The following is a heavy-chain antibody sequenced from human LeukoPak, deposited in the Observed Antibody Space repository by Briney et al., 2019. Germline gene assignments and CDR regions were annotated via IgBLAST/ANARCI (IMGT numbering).Heavy chain of an antibody. D-gene: IGHD3-22*01. CDR1: GITFGNNW. V-gene: IGHV3-30*18. J-gene: IGHJ4*02. CDR2: ISYDGSNK. CDR3: AKDREVYYYDSSGPDY. Sequence: GGSLRLSCAASGITFGNNWMHWVRQAPGKGLEWVAVISYDGSNKYYADSVKGRFTISRDNSKNTLYLQMNSLRAEDTAVYYCAKDREVYYYDSSGPDYWGQGTLVTVSS.